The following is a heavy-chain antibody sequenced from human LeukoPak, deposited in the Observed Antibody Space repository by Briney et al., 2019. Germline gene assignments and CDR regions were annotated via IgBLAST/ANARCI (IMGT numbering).Heavy chain of an antibody. D-gene: IGHD3-10*01. CDR3: ARGYFGSGSHCCHMDV. J-gene: IGHJ6*03. CDR1: VGSFSGYY. CDR2: INHSGST. V-gene: IGHV4-34*01. Sequence: SETLSLTCAVYVGSFSGYYWSWIRQPPGKGLEWIGEINHSGSTNYNSSLKSRVTISVDTSKNQFSLKLSSVTAADTAVYYCARGYFGSGSHCCHMDVWGKGTTITVS.